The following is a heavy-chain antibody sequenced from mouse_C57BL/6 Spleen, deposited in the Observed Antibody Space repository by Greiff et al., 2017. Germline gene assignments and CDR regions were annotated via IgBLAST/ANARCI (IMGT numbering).Heavy chain of an antibody. V-gene: IGHV5-4*01. CDR2: ISDGGSYT. J-gene: IGHJ2*01. CDR3: ARDSYDGSLFDY. D-gene: IGHD2-3*01. CDR1: GFTFSSYA. Sequence: EVKVVESGGGLVKPGGSLKLSCAASGFTFSSYAMSWVRQTPEKRLEWVATISDGGSYTYYPDNVKGRFTISRDNAKNNLYLQMSHLKSEDTAMYYCARDSYDGSLFDYWGQGTTLTVSS.